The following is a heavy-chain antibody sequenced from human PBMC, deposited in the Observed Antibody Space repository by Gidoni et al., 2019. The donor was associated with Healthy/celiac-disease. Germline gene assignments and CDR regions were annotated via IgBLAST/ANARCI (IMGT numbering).Heavy chain of an antibody. J-gene: IGHJ6*02. D-gene: IGHD5-18*01. CDR2: INHSGST. CDR3: ARVRAMVAKYYYGMDV. Sequence: QVQLQQWGAGLLKPSETLSPTCAVYGGSFSGYYWSWIRPPPGKGLEWIGEINHSGSTNYNPSLKSRVTISVDTSNNQFSLKLSSVTAADTAVYYCARVRAMVAKYYYGMDVWGQGTTVTVSS. V-gene: IGHV4-34*01. CDR1: GGSFSGYY.